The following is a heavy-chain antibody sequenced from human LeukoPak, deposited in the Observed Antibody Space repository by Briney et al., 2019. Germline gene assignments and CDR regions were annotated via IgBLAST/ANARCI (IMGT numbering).Heavy chain of an antibody. CDR2: IYTSGST. Sequence: PSETLSLTCTVSGGSISSYYWSWIRQPAGKGLEWIGRIYTSGSTNYNPSLKSRVTMSVDTSKNQFSLKLSSVTAADTAVYYCARAISSTSLSYYFDYWGQGTLVTVSS. CDR1: GGSISSYY. D-gene: IGHD2-2*01. CDR3: ARAISSTSLSYYFDY. V-gene: IGHV4-4*07. J-gene: IGHJ4*02.